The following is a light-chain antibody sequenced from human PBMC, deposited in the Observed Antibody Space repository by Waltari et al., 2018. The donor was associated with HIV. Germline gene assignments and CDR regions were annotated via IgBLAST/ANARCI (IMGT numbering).Light chain of an antibody. CDR1: SSDVGGSNY. V-gene: IGLV2-11*01. CDR2: DVT. Sequence: QSALTQPRSVSGSPGQSVTISCTGTSSDVGGSNYVSWYQRHPGKAPKLMIYDVTKRPSGVPNRFAGSKSGNTASLTSSGLQAEDEADYYCYSYVGIYNVRFGGGTRLTVL. CDR3: YSYVGIYNVR. J-gene: IGLJ2*01.